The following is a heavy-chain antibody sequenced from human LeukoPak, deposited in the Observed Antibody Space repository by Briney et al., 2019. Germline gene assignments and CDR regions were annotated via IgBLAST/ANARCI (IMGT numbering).Heavy chain of an antibody. CDR1: GYSISSGYY. J-gene: IGHJ4*02. D-gene: IGHD2-8*01. CDR3: ARDALILDY. CDR2: MYHSGST. V-gene: IGHV4-38-2*02. Sequence: PPETLSLTCAVSGYSISSGYYWGWIRQPPGKGLEWIGSMYHSGSTYYNPSLESRVTMSVDTSKNQFSLKLSSVTAADTAVYYCARDALILDYWGQGTLVTVSS.